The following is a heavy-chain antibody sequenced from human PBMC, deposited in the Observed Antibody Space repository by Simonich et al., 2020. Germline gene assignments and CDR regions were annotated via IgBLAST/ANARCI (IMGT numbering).Heavy chain of an antibody. D-gene: IGHD1-1*01. CDR2: IYHSGRT. J-gene: IGHJ5*02. CDR1: GYSISSGYY. V-gene: IGHV4-38-2*02. CDR3: ARDPGLTGKTSWFDP. Sequence: QVQLQESGPGLVKPSETLSLTCAVSGYSISSGYYWGWIRQPPGKGLEWIGSIYHSGRTYYNPSLKSGVTISVDTSKNQFSLKLSSVTAADTAVYYCARDPGLTGKTSWFDPWGQGTLVTVSS.